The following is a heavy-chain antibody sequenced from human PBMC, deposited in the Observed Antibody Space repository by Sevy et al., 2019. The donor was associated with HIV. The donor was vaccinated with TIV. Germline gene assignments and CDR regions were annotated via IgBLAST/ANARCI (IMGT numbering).Heavy chain of an antibody. V-gene: IGHV1-8*01. CDR3: ARFLSRCYYYYNAMDV. D-gene: IGHD3-3*02. J-gene: IGHJ6*02. CDR1: GYTFTYYD. Sequence: APVKVSCRASGYTFTYYDINWVRQATGQGLEWMGWMSPNSGNTGYAQKFQGRVTMTRNTSISTAYMELSSLRSEDTAVYYCARFLSRCYYYYNAMDVWGQGTTVTVSS. CDR2: MSPNSGNT.